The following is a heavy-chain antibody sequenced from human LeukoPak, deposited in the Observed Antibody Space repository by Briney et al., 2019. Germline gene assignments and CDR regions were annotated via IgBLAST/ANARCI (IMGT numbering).Heavy chain of an antibody. D-gene: IGHD3-10*01. CDR2: FYSGGSA. V-gene: IGHV3-53*01. Sequence: GGSLRLSWAASGFTFSSYAMHWVRQAPGKGLEWVSVFYSGGSAYYADSVKGRFTISRDLSTNTLFLQMISLRAEDTAVYYCATPGGSGDYPYPTYFNYWGQGTLITVSS. J-gene: IGHJ4*02. CDR3: ATPGGSGDYPYPTYFNY. CDR1: GFTFSSYA.